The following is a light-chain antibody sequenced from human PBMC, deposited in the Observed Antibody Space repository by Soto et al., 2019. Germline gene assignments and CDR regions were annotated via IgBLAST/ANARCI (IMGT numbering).Light chain of an antibody. J-gene: IGLJ3*02. CDR1: SSDVGSHNL. Sequence: QSVLTQPASVSGSPGQSITISCTGTSSDVGSHNLVSWYQQYPGKAPKLIIYEVRKWPAVFSKRFSGSKSGNTASLTISGLQAEDEADYYCCSYAGSSTWVFGGGIKLTVL. V-gene: IGLV2-23*02. CDR3: CSYAGSSTWV. CDR2: EVR.